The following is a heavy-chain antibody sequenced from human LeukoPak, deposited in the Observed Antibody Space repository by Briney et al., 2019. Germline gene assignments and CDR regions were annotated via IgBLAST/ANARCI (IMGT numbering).Heavy chain of an antibody. CDR2: IYHSGST. CDR1: GGSISSSNW. V-gene: IGHV4-4*02. J-gene: IGHJ4*02. D-gene: IGHD3-10*01. Sequence: SETLSLTCAVSGGSISSSNWWSWIRQPPGKGLEWIGEIYHSGSTNYNPSLKSRVTISVDKSKTQFSLKLSSVTAADTAVYYCARRGYYYGSGSYWYYFDYWGQGTLVTVSS. CDR3: ARRGYYYGSGSYWYYFDY.